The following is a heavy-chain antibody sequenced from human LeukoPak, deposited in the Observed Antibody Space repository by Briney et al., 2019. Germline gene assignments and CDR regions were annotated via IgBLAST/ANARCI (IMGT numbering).Heavy chain of an antibody. V-gene: IGHV3-9*01. CDR1: GFTFDDYA. CDR2: ISWNSGSI. CDR3: AKGLYGSGGIDY. J-gene: IGHJ4*02. Sequence: GGSLRLSCAASGFTFDDYAMHWVRQAPGKGLEWVSGISWNSGSIGYADSVKGRFTISRDNAKNSLYLQMNSLRAEDTALYYCAKGLYGSGGIDYWGQGTLVTVSS. D-gene: IGHD3-10*01.